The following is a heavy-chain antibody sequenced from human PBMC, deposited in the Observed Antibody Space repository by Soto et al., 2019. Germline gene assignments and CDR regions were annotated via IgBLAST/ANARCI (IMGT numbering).Heavy chain of an antibody. V-gene: IGHV3-23*01. Sequence: EVQQLESGGGLVQPGGSLRLSCAASGFTFSSYCMSWVRQAPGKGLEWVSAISGSGGSTYNADSVKGRFTISRDNSKNTLYLQMNSLRAEDTAVYYCAKNEGYSSGWYLEWGQGTLVTVSS. CDR2: ISGSGGST. CDR1: GFTFSSYC. CDR3: AKNEGYSSGWYLE. D-gene: IGHD6-19*01. J-gene: IGHJ4*02.